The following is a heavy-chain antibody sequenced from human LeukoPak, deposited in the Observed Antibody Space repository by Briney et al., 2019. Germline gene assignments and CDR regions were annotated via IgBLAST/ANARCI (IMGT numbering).Heavy chain of an antibody. D-gene: IGHD6-19*01. CDR1: GYTFTSYG. CDR3: ARDVDIAVAGPGGYNWFDP. CDR2: ISAYNGNT. V-gene: IGHV1-18*01. Sequence: SSVKVSCKASGYTFTSYGISWVRQAPGQGLEWMGWISAYNGNTNYAQKLQGRVTMTTDTSKSTAYMELSSLRSEDPAVYYCARDVDIAVAGPGGYNWFDPWGQGTLVTVSS. J-gene: IGHJ5*02.